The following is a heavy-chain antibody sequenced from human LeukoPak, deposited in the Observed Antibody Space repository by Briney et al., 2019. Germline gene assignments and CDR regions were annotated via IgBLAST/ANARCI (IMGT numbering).Heavy chain of an antibody. CDR1: GFTVSTNS. Sequence: PGGSLRLSCTVSGFTVSTNSMSWVRQAPGKGLEWVSAISGSGGSTYYADSVKGRFTISRDNSKNTLYLQMNSLRAEDTAVYYCAKDVTTVTTGWFDPWGQGTLVTVSS. J-gene: IGHJ5*02. V-gene: IGHV3-23*01. CDR2: ISGSGGST. D-gene: IGHD4-17*01. CDR3: AKDVTTVTTGWFDP.